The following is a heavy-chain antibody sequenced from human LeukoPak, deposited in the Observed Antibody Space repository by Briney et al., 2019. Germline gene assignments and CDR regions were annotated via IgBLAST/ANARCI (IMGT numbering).Heavy chain of an antibody. Sequence: SVKVSCKASGGTFSSYGITWVRQAPGQGLEWMGGIIPMFGTTNYAQNFQGRVTITADESTSTAYMEVSSLRSEDTAMYYCAKGEARAIPATAKAYYYLDVWGTGTTVTVSS. CDR3: AKGEARAIPATAKAYYYLDV. CDR1: GGTFSSYG. V-gene: IGHV1-69*13. J-gene: IGHJ6*03. D-gene: IGHD6-13*01. CDR2: IIPMFGTT.